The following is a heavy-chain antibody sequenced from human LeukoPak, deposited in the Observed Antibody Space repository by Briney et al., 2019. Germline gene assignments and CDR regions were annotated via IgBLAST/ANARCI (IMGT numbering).Heavy chain of an antibody. CDR1: GFTFSDYY. V-gene: IGHV3-11*04. CDR3: ARDRGHGVPGVITTIDY. D-gene: IGHD3-10*01. J-gene: IGHJ4*02. CDR2: ISSSGGTI. Sequence: GGSLRLSCAASGFTFSDYYMSWVRQAPGKGLEWVSYISSSGGTIYYADSVKGRFTISRDNAKNSLYLQMKSLRAADTAVYSCARDRGHGVPGVITTIDYSGQGTLVTVSS.